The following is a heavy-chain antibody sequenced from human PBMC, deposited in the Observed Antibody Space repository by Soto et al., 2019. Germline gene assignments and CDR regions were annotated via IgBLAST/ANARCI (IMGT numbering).Heavy chain of an antibody. CDR1: GFTFSSYD. Sequence: QVQLVESGGGVVQPGRSLRLSCAASGFTFSSYDMHWVRQAPGKGLEWVAIISYDGSNKYYADSVKGRFTISRDNSKNTLYLQMNSLRAEDTAVYYCAKEGLAVAGGDYWGQGTLVNVSS. J-gene: IGHJ4*02. V-gene: IGHV3-30*18. CDR3: AKEGLAVAGGDY. D-gene: IGHD6-19*01. CDR2: ISYDGSNK.